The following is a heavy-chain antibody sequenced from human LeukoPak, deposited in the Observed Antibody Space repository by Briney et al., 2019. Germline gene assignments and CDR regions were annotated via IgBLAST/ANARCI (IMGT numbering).Heavy chain of an antibody. CDR3: ARTYYYDSSYFDY. Sequence: GGSLRLSCAASGFTFDDYGMSWVRQAPGKGLEWVSGINWNGGSTGYADSVKGRFTISRDNAKNSLYLQMNSLRAEDAALYHCARTYYYDSSYFDYWGQGTLVTVSS. J-gene: IGHJ4*02. D-gene: IGHD3-22*01. CDR1: GFTFDDYG. V-gene: IGHV3-20*01. CDR2: INWNGGST.